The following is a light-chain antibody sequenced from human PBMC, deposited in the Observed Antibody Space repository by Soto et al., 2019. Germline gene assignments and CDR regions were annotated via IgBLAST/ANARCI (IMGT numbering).Light chain of an antibody. CDR2: GAS. CDR1: QSVSSSY. J-gene: IGKJ3*01. V-gene: IGKV3-20*01. Sequence: EIVLTQSPGTLSLSPGERATLSCRASQSVSSSYLAWYQQKPGQAPRLLIYGASSMATGIPDRFSGSGSGTDFTLTISRLEPADFSVYCCQQYGSSRFTVGPGTKVDIK. CDR3: QQYGSSRFT.